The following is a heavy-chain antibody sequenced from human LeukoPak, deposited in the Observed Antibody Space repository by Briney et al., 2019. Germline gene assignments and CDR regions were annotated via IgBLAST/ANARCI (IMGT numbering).Heavy chain of an antibody. Sequence: PSETLSLTCTVSGGSISGHYWSSLRQPPGPGLEWIGYVYSTGSTHYNPSLNSRVTMSLDTSKNQFSLQLLSVTAADTAMYYCASHYDPPSYYSNHFDYWGQGTLITVSS. D-gene: IGHD3-22*01. CDR2: VYSTGST. V-gene: IGHV4-59*08. J-gene: IGHJ4*02. CDR1: GGSISGHY. CDR3: ASHYDPPSYYSNHFDY.